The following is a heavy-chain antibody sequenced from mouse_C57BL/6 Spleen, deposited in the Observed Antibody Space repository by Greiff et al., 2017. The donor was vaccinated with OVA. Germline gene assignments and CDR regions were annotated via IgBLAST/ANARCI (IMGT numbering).Heavy chain of an antibody. CDR1: GYTFPSYW. V-gene: IGHV1-50*01. CDR2: IDPSDSYP. D-gene: IGHD1-1*01. J-gene: IGHJ2*01. Sequence: QVQLQQPGAELVKPGASVKLSCKASGYTFPSYWMQWVKQRPGQGLEWIGEIDPSDSYPNYNQKFKGKATLTVDPSSSTAYMQLSSLTSEDSAVYYCARSGLYYGSRGYYFDYWGQGTTLTVSS. CDR3: ARSGLYYGSRGYYFDY.